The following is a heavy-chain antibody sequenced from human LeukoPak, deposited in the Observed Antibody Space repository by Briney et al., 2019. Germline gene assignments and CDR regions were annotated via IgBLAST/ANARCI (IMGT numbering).Heavy chain of an antibody. CDR3: ARGLNRNDYGDYGY. J-gene: IGHJ4*02. V-gene: IGHV4-59*01. Sequence: PSETLSLTCTVSGGSLSSYYWTWIRQPPGKGLEWIGYIYYTGSTSYNPSLKSRVTISVQTSKNQFSLELSSVTAADTAVYYCARGLNRNDYGDYGYWGQGALVTVSS. CDR2: IYYTGST. CDR1: GGSLSSYY. D-gene: IGHD4-17*01.